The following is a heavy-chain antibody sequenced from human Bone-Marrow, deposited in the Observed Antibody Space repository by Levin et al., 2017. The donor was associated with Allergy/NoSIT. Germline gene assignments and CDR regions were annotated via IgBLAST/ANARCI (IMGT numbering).Heavy chain of an antibody. CDR2: IYSGGGA. CDR1: GFVVGATY. Sequence: GGSPRLSCAASGFVVGATYMSWVRQAPGKAPEWVSLIYSGGGAVYADFVEGRFTISRDNSKNTLYLQMSSLRVEDTAVYYCARVGISGYSSSWYGMNVWGQGTTVTVSS. V-gene: IGHV3-53*01. CDR3: ARVGISGYSSSWYGMNV. J-gene: IGHJ6*02. D-gene: IGHD6-13*01.